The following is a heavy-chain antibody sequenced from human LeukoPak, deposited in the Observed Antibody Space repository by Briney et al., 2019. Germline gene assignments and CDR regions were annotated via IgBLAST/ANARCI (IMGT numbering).Heavy chain of an antibody. CDR2: LVYDARS. CDR3: TRDLSAAFDF. Sequence: GGSLRLSCAASGFPFSSYGMHWVRQAPGKGLEWVARLVYDARSDYANSVKGRFSISRDDSKNTLFLDMSNLRVEDTALYYCTRDLSAAFDFWGQGVLVTVSS. J-gene: IGHJ4*02. D-gene: IGHD6-19*01. CDR1: GFPFSSYG. V-gene: IGHV3-33*01.